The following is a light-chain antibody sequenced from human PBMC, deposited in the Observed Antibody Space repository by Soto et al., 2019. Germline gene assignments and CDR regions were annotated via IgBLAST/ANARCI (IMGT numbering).Light chain of an antibody. CDR3: QQYNSYPGT. V-gene: IGKV1-5*01. J-gene: IGKJ1*01. Sequence: DIQMTQSPSTLSASVGDRVTITCRASQSISSWLAWYQQKPGKAPKLLIYDASSLESGVPSRLSGSGSGTEFTLTISSLQPDDFATYYCQQYNSYPGTFGQGTKVDIK. CDR2: DAS. CDR1: QSISSW.